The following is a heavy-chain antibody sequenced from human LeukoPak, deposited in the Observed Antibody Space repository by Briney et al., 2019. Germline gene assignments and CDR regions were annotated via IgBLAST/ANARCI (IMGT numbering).Heavy chain of an antibody. CDR2: IKQDGSEK. D-gene: IGHD6-13*01. CDR3: ARDPSSSSWYKEGPWFDP. CDR1: GFTFSSYW. Sequence: GGSLRLSCAASGFTFSSYWMSWVRQAPGKGLEWVANIKQDGSEKYYVDSVKGRFTISRDNAKNSLYLQMNSLRAEDTAMYYCARDPSSSSWYKEGPWFDPWGQGTLVTVSS. V-gene: IGHV3-7*01. J-gene: IGHJ5*02.